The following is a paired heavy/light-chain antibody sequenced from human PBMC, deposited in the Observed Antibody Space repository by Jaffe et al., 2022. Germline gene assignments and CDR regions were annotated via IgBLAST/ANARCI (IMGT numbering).Heavy chain of an antibody. CDR1: DVSISNNY. Sequence: QVRLQESGPGLVKPSETLSLTCTVSDVSISNNYWSWIRQPPGKGLEWIGHIHQSRHTNYNPSLKSRVTISVDTSKNQLSLRLTSVTAADTAVYYCARDTYYYDSGDFVDVFDIWGQGTMVTVSS. D-gene: IGHD3-10*01. CDR3: ARDTYYYDSGDFVDVFDI. CDR2: IHQSRHT. J-gene: IGHJ3*02. V-gene: IGHV4-59*01.
Light chain of an antibody. Sequence: QLVLTQSPSASASLGASVKLTCTLSSGHSNYAIAWHQQQPEKGPRFLMKLNRDGSHSKGDEIPDRFSGSRSGAECYLTISSLQSEDEADYYCQTWGAGLRVFGGGTKLTVL. V-gene: IGLV4-69*01. CDR2: LNRDGSH. CDR3: QTWGAGLRV. J-gene: IGLJ3*02. CDR1: SGHSNYA.